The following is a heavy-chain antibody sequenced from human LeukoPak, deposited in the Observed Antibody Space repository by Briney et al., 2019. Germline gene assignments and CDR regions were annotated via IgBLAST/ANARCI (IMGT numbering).Heavy chain of an antibody. V-gene: IGHV3-23*01. Sequence: GGSLRLSCAASGFTFSNYAMSWARQPPGKGLEWVSSIISSGAGTYYADSVKGRFTISRDSSKNTMYLQMNSLRAEDTAVYYCAKYYDPRRGAFDIWGQGTKVTVSS. D-gene: IGHD3-22*01. J-gene: IGHJ3*02. CDR1: GFTFSNYA. CDR3: AKYYDPRRGAFDI. CDR2: IISSGAGT.